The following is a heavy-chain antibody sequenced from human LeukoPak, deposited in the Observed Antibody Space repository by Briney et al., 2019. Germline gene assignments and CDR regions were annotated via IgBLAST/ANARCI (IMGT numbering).Heavy chain of an antibody. V-gene: IGHV4-59*08. CDR2: INYSGSA. J-gene: IGHJ4*02. D-gene: IGHD4-17*01. CDR3: ARAYYGDFFDY. Sequence: SETLSLTCTVSGGSISSYYWSWIRQPPGKGLEWIGYINYSGSAFYNPSVKSRVTISVDTSKNQFSLKLDSVTAADTDVYYCARAYYGDFFDYWGQGTLVTVSS. CDR1: GGSISSYY.